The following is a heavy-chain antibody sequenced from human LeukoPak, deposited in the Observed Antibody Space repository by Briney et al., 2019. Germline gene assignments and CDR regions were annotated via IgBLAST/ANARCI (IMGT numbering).Heavy chain of an antibody. CDR2: IIGSGTNP. CDR3: AKDASIGDYAR. J-gene: IGHJ4*02. Sequence: GSLRLSCAASGFTFSTYAMTWVRQAPGKGLGWVSGIIGSGTNPFYADSVRGRFTISSDTSKNTLYLQLASLSAEDTAVYCCAKDASIGDYARWRQGGMVTVS. CDR1: GFTFSTYA. D-gene: IGHD4-17*01. V-gene: IGHV3-23*01.